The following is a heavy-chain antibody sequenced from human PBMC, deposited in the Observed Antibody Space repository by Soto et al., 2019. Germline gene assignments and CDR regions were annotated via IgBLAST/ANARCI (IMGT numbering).Heavy chain of an antibody. J-gene: IGHJ3*02. Sequence: ASLKVSCKASGYTFTSYGISRVRQAPGQGLEWMGRISAYNGNTNYAQKLQGRVTMTTDTSTSTAYMELRSLRSDDTAVYYCARDPPITIFGVVIPSRASDIWGQGXMVPV. V-gene: IGHV1-18*04. CDR3: ARDPPITIFGVVIPSRASDI. D-gene: IGHD3-3*01. CDR1: GYTFTSYG. CDR2: ISAYNGNT.